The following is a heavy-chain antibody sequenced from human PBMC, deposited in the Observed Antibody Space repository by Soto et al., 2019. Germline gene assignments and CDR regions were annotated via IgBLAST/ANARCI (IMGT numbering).Heavy chain of an antibody. J-gene: IGHJ4*02. CDR3: ARHDLSMVRGVITRFDY. D-gene: IGHD3-10*01. CDR1: GGSISSSSYY. CDR2: IYYSGST. Sequence: PSETLSLTCTVSGGSISSSSYYWGWIRQPPGKGLEWIGSIYYSGSTYYNPSLKSRVTISVDTSKNQFSLKLSSVTAADTAVYYCARHDLSMVRGVITRFDYWGQGTLVTVS. V-gene: IGHV4-39*01.